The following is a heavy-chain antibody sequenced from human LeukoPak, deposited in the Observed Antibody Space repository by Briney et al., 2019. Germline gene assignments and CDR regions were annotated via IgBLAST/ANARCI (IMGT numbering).Heavy chain of an antibody. CDR1: GGSISSSSYY. Sequence: TSETLSLTCTVSGGSISSSSYYWGWVRQPPGRGLEWIGSIYYSGITYYNPSLKSRVTISADTSQNQFSLKLSSVTAADTAVYYCASRKLGNDYWGQGTLVTVSS. D-gene: IGHD7-27*01. CDR3: ASRKLGNDY. V-gene: IGHV4-39*07. CDR2: IYYSGIT. J-gene: IGHJ4*02.